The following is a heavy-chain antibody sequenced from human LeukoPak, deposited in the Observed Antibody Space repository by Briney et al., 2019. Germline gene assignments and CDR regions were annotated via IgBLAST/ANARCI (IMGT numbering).Heavy chain of an antibody. V-gene: IGHV4-61*09. Sequence: PSETLSLTCTGSGGSIRSGSYCWSWIRQPGGEGLEWIVHIYTRGTTNYNPSLRSRFTISVDTSKNQCSLKLSSLTSADTDVYYCARHDRRDCSSTSCSSYWYFDLWGRGTLVTVSS. CDR3: ARHDRRDCSSTSCSSYWYFDL. CDR2: IYTRGTT. J-gene: IGHJ2*01. D-gene: IGHD2-2*01. CDR1: GGSIRSGSYC.